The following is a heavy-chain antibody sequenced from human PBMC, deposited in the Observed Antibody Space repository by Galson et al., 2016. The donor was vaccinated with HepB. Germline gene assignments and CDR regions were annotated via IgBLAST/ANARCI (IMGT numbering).Heavy chain of an antibody. J-gene: IGHJ6*02. V-gene: IGHV1-69*06. CDR3: ARVRDGYNSYFYYGMDV. CDR1: GGTFNSYA. CDR2: IIPLYGTA. Sequence: SVKVSCKASGGTFNSYAISWVRQAPGRGLEWMGGIIPLYGTANSAQKFQGRVTIIADKSTSTAYMELSSLRSEDTAMYYWARVRDGYNSYFYYGMDVWGQGTTVTVSS. D-gene: IGHD5-24*01.